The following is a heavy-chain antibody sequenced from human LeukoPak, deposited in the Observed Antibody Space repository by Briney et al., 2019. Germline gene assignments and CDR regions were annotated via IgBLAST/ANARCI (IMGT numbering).Heavy chain of an antibody. D-gene: IGHD5-12*01. CDR2: ISWNGGSI. CDR3: AKESMDIVATILGYGMDV. CDR1: GFTFDDYA. J-gene: IGHJ6*02. V-gene: IGHV3-9*01. Sequence: GRSLRLSCAASGFTFDDYAMHWVRQAPGKGLEWVSGISWNGGSIGYADSVKGRFTISRDNAKNSLYLQMNSLRAEDTALYYCAKESMDIVATILGYGMDVWGQGTTVTVSS.